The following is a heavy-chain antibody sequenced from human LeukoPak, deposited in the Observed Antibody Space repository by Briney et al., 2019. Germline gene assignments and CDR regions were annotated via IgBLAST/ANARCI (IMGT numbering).Heavy chain of an antibody. Sequence: ASVKVSCKASGYTFSNYTINWVRLAPGQGLEWMGWINTNTGNPTYAQGFTGRFVFSLDTSVSTAYLQISSLKAEDTAVYYCARVAGYDYLGVSYYYYYGTDVWGQGTTVTVSS. V-gene: IGHV7-4-1*02. CDR1: GYTFSNYT. J-gene: IGHJ6*02. CDR3: ARVAGYDYLGVSYYYYYGTDV. CDR2: INTNTGNP. D-gene: IGHD5-12*01.